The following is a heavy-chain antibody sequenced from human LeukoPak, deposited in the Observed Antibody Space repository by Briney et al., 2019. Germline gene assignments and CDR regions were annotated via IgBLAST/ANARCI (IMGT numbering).Heavy chain of an antibody. D-gene: IGHD2-2*03. J-gene: IGHJ6*02. CDR3: AKDGGYCSSTSCPNYYYYGMDV. V-gene: IGHV3-23*01. CDR1: GFTFSSYA. Sequence: GGSLRLSCAASGFTFSSYAMSWVRQAPGKGLEWVSAISGSGGSTYYADSVKGQFTISRDNSKNTLYLQMNSLRAEDTAVYYCAKDGGYCSSTSCPNYYYYGMDVWGQGTTVTVSS. CDR2: ISGSGGST.